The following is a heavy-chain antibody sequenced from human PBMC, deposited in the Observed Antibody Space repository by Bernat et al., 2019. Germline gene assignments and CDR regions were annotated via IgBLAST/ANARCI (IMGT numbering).Heavy chain of an antibody. CDR2: ISSSSSYT. CDR1: GFIFDDYG. CDR3: ARGTSTSAPYMDV. Sequence: VQLVDSGGGVARPGGSLRLSCAASGFIFDDYGMSWVRQAPGKGLDWVSYISSSSSYTNYADSVKGRFTISRDNAKNSLYLQMNSLRAEDTAVYYCARGTSTSAPYMDVWGKGTTVTVSS. V-gene: IGHV3-11*05. J-gene: IGHJ6*03.